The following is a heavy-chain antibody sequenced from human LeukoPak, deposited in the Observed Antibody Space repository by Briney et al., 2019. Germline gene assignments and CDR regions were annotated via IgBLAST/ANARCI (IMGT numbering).Heavy chain of an antibody. CDR2: IWYDESNK. CDR1: GFSSYG. J-gene: IGHJ4*02. CDR3: ARDGFSSSWYGRALDY. Sequence: AGGSPRLSCAASGFSSYGMHWVRQAPGKGLEWVAVIWYDESNKYYADSVKGRFTISRDNSRNTLYLQMNSLRAEDTAVYYCARDGFSSSWYGRALDYWGQGTLVTVSS. D-gene: IGHD6-13*01. V-gene: IGHV3-33*01.